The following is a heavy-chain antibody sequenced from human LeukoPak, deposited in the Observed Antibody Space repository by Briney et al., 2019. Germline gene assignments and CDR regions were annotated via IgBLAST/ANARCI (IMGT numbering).Heavy chain of an antibody. CDR1: GYSISSGYY. Sequence: SETLSLTCTVSGYSISSGYYWGWIRQPPGKGLEWIGRIYTSGSTNYNPSLKSRVTMSVDTSKNQFSLKLSSVTAADTAVYYCARDFDPWGQGTLVTVSS. CDR2: IYTSGST. V-gene: IGHV4-38-2*02. CDR3: ARDFDP. J-gene: IGHJ5*02.